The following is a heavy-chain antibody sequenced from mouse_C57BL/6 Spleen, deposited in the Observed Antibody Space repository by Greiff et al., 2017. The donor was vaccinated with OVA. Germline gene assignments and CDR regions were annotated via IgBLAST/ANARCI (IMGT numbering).Heavy chain of an antibody. D-gene: IGHD1-1*01. V-gene: IGHV1-55*01. CDR2: IYPGSGST. J-gene: IGHJ4*01. CDR1: GYTFTSYW. CDR3: ARNYYYGSRYYAMDD. Sequence: VKLQQPGAELVKPGASVKMSCKASGYTFTSYWITWVKQRPGQGLEWIGDIYPGSGSTNYNEKFKSKATLTVDTSSSTAYMQLSSLTSEDSAVYYCARNYYYGSRYYAMDDWGQGTSVTVAS.